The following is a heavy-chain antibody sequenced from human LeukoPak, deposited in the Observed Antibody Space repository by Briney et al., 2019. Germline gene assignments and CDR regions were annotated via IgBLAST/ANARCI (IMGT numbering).Heavy chain of an antibody. CDR2: INPSGGST. CDR3: ARESGATRPFDY. Sequence: ASVTVSCKASGYTFTSYYMHWVRQAPGQGLEWMGIINPSGGSTSYAQKFQGRVTMTRDTSTSTVYMELSSLRSEDTAVYYCARESGATRPFDYWGQGTLVTVSS. D-gene: IGHD1-26*01. V-gene: IGHV1-46*01. CDR1: GYTFTSYY. J-gene: IGHJ4*02.